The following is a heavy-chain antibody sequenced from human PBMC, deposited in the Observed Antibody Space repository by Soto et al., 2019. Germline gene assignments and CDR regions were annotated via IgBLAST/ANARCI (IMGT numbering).Heavy chain of an antibody. Sequence: QVQLVQSGAEVKKPGSSVKVSCKASGGTFSSYAISWVRQAPGQGLEWMGGINPDNGDTGSSQNFQGRVSITRDTSASTAYLELSGLRSEDTAAYYCARKDYYNSGSYHFDYWGQGTLVTVSS. V-gene: IGHV1-69*06. J-gene: IGHJ4*02. CDR2: INPDNGDT. D-gene: IGHD3-10*01. CDR1: GGTFSSYA. CDR3: ARKDYYNSGSYHFDY.